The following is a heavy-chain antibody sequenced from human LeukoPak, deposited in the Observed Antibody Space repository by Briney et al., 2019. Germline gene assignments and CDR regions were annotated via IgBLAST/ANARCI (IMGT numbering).Heavy chain of an antibody. J-gene: IGHJ3*02. CDR1: GFTFSRYS. D-gene: IGHD4/OR15-4a*01. CDR2: ISSSSSYI. CDR3: AREGLTHDAFDI. Sequence: GGSLRLSCAASGFTFSRYSMNWVRQAPGKGLEWVSSISSSSSYIYYADSVKGRFTISRDNAKNSLYLQMNGLRAEDTAVYYCAREGLTHDAFDIWGQGTMVTVSS. V-gene: IGHV3-21*01.